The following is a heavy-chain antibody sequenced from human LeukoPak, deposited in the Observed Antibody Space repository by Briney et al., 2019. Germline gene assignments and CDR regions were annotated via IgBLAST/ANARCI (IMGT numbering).Heavy chain of an antibody. CDR2: IIPIVGST. CDR1: GDTFSSYG. D-gene: IGHD4-23*01. Sequence: SVKVSCKTSGDTFSSYGISWVRQAPGQGPEWMGRIIPIVGSTNYAEKLQGRVTITADKSTSTVYMELSSLRSEDTAVHYCARHYGGLDDYWGQGTLIIVSS. CDR3: ARHYGGLDDY. J-gene: IGHJ4*02. V-gene: IGHV1-69*04.